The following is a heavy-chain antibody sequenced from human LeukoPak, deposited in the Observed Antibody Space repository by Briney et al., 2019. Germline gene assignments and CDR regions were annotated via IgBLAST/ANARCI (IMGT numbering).Heavy chain of an antibody. V-gene: IGHV3-23*01. J-gene: IGHJ4*02. D-gene: IGHD4-17*01. Sequence: GGSLRLSCAASGFTFSDYAMSWVRQAPGKGLEWVSAIKTSGDSTYYVDSVKGRFTISRDNSKNTLYLQMNGLRAEDTAVYYCANVVRFGYWGQGTLVTVSS. CDR2: IKTSGDST. CDR3: ANVVRFGY. CDR1: GFTFSDYA.